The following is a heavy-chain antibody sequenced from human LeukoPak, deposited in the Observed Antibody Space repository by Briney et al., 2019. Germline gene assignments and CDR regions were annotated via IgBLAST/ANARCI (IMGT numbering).Heavy chain of an antibody. CDR2: ISGSGSDL. J-gene: IGHJ6*02. V-gene: IGHV3-11*01. Sequence: GGSLRLSCVARGFSFSDYYMSWIRQAPGRGLEWISYISGSGSDLYYADSVKGRFTISRDNANNSLYLQMNSLRAEDTAVYYCARSIGYYYTMDVWGQGTTVTVSS. CDR3: ARSIGYYYTMDV. D-gene: IGHD3-22*01. CDR1: GFSFSDYY.